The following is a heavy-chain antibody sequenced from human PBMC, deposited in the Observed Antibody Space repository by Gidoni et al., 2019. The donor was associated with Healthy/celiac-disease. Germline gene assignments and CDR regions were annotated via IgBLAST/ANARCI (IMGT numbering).Heavy chain of an antibody. CDR1: GFTFSSYS. Sequence: EVQLVESGGGLVKPGGSLRLSCAASGFTFSSYSMNWVRQAPGNGLEWVSSISSSSSYIYYADSVKGRFTISRDNAKNSLYLQMNSLRAEDTAVYYCARENFPEDRSYYYYYGMDVWGQGTTVTVSS. V-gene: IGHV3-21*01. CDR2: ISSSSSYI. J-gene: IGHJ6*02. D-gene: IGHD1-7*01. CDR3: ARENFPEDRSYYYYYGMDV.